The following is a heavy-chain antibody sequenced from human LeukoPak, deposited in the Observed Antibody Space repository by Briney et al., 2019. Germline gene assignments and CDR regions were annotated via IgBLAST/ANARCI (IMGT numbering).Heavy chain of an antibody. CDR3: ARSPIVVRPTYSYYYGMDV. D-gene: IGHD2-15*01. J-gene: IGHJ6*02. CDR1: GFTFSSYG. CDR2: VSYDGVNN. Sequence: GGSLRLSCAASGFTFSSYGMHWVRQAPGKGLEWVAVVSYDGVNNYYADSVKGRFTISRDNSRNTLYLQVNSLKAEDTAVYYCARSPIVVRPTYSYYYGMDVWGQGTTVTVSS. V-gene: IGHV3-30*19.